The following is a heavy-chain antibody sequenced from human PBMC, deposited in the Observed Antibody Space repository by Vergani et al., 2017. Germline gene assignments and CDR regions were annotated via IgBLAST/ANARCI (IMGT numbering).Heavy chain of an antibody. CDR1: GFTFSSYA. J-gene: IGHJ4*02. CDR3: AKAPSGIDSSGWYIG. D-gene: IGHD6-19*01. V-gene: IGHV3-23*01. Sequence: EVQLLESGGGLVQPGGSLRLSCAASGFTFSSYAMSWVRQAPGKGLEWVSAISGSGGSTYYADSVKGRFTISRDNSKHTLYLQMNSLRAEDTALYYCAKAPSGIDSSGWYIGWGQGTLVTVSS. CDR2: ISGSGGST.